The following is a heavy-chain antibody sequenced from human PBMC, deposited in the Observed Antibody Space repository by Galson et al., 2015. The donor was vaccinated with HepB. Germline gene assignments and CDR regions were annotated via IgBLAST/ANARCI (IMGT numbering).Heavy chain of an antibody. Sequence: SLRLSCAASGFTFSIYAMRWARQAPGKGLEWVSAICGSGGSTYYADSVKGRFTISRDNSKNTLYLQMNSLRAEDTAVYYCANRVGYCSSTSCNYDAFDIWGQGTMVTVSS. J-gene: IGHJ3*02. D-gene: IGHD2-2*01. CDR1: GFTFSIYA. CDR2: ICGSGGST. V-gene: IGHV3-23*01. CDR3: ANRVGYCSSTSCNYDAFDI.